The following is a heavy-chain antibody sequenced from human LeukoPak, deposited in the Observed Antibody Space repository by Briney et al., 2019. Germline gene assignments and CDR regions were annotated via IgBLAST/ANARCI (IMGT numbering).Heavy chain of an antibody. CDR3: ARGRGYNWDQIYFVY. V-gene: IGHV4-34*01. D-gene: IGHD1-20*01. CDR1: NGSFSGYF. CDR2: INHSGSS. J-gene: IGHJ4*01. Sequence: SETLSLTCAVPNGSFSGYFWSWLRQPPGKGLECIGDINHSGSSHYNPSLKNRPVMSIDTSKSEFSLRLPSVTAADTAVYYCARGRGYNWDQIYFVYWGHGTLVTVSS.